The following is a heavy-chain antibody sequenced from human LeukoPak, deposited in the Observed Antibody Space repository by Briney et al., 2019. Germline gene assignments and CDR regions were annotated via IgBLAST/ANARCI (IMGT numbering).Heavy chain of an antibody. J-gene: IGHJ4*02. Sequence: GESLKISCKGSGYSFTSYWIGWVRQMPGKGLEWMGIIYPDDSDTRYSPSFQGQVTISADKSISTAYLQWSSLKASDSAMYYCARLEGRDGYNGGDFDFWGQGTLVTVSS. CDR3: ARLEGRDGYNGGDFDF. V-gene: IGHV5-51*01. D-gene: IGHD5-24*01. CDR2: IYPDDSDT. CDR1: GYSFTSYW.